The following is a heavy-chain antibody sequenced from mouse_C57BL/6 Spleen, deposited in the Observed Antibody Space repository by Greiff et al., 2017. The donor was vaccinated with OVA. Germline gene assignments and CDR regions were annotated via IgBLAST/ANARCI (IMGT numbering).Heavy chain of an antibody. V-gene: IGHV14-2*01. Sequence: EVKLVESGAELVKPGASVKLSCTASGFNIKDYYMHWVKQRTEQGLEWIGRIDPEDGGTKYAPKFQGKATITADTSSNTAYLQLSSLTSEDTAVYYCAGGVVAHWYFDVWGTGTTVTVSS. CDR3: AGGVVAHWYFDV. J-gene: IGHJ1*03. CDR1: GFNIKDYY. D-gene: IGHD1-1*01. CDR2: IDPEDGGT.